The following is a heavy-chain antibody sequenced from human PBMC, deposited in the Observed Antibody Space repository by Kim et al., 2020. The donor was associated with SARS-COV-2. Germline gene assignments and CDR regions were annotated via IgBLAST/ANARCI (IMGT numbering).Heavy chain of an antibody. CDR3: TRLTCHFGYADY. J-gene: IGHJ4*02. CDR2: T. D-gene: IGHD3-10*01. V-gene: IGHV3-23*02. Sequence: TFYGDSVKGRFTFSRDNSKNTVYLQMNSLRAEDTAIYYCTRLTCHFGYADYWGPGTLVTVSS.